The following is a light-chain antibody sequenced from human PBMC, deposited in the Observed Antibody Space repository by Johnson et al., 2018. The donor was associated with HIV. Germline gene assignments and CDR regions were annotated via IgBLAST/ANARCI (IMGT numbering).Light chain of an antibody. V-gene: IGLV1-51*01. CDR3: GTWDSSLSAGF. CDR1: SSHIGNNY. J-gene: IGLJ1*01. Sequence: VLTQPPSVSAAPGQKVTISCSGSSSHIGNNYVSWYQQLPGTAPKLLIYDNNKRPSGIPDRFPGSKPGTSATLGLTGLQTGDEADYYCGTWDSSLSAGFFGTGTKVTVL. CDR2: DNN.